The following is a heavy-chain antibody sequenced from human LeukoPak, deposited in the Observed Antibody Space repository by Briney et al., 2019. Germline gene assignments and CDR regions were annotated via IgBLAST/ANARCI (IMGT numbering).Heavy chain of an antibody. J-gene: IGHJ4*02. CDR1: CYSISRAYY. CDR2: IYPSGST. Sequence: SQKLYITNAVSCYSISRAYYGGWIRQPPGKELEWIGSIYPSGSTYYNPSLKSRVTISVDTSKNQFSLKLSSVTAADTAVYYCARHSNYFDYWGQGTLVTVSS. V-gene: IGHV4-38-2*01. CDR3: ARHSNYFDY.